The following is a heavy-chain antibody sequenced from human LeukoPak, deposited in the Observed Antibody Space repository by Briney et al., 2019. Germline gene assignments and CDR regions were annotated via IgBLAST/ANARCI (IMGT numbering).Heavy chain of an antibody. J-gene: IGHJ6*02. CDR1: GFTFSSYA. CDR3: VKDRYGMDV. Sequence: GGSLRLSCSASGFTFSSYAMYWVRQAPGKGLEYVSAITGNGGGTYYADSVKGRFTISRDNSKNTLCLQMSSVRAEDTAVYYCVKDRYGMDVWGQGTTVTVS. V-gene: IGHV3-64D*09. CDR2: ITGNGGGT.